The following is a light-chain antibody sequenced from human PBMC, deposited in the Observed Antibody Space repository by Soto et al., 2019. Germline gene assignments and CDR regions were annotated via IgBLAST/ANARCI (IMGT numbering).Light chain of an antibody. CDR3: QQYNSYAWT. J-gene: IGKJ1*01. CDR1: QSISSW. Sequence: DIQLTQPQSTLYASVGDRVTITCRASQSISSWLAWYQQKPGKAPKLLIYDASSLESGVPSRFSGSGSGTEFTLTISSLQPDDFATYYCQQYNSYAWTFGQGTKGDI. CDR2: DAS. V-gene: IGKV1-5*01.